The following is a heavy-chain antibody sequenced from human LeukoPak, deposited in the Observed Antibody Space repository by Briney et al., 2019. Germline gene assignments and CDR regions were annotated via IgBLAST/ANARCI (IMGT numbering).Heavy chain of an antibody. J-gene: IGHJ2*01. CDR2: IYHSGST. V-gene: IGHV4-38-2*02. CDR3: ACLMVYGWYFDL. CDR1: GYSISSGYY. D-gene: IGHD2-8*01. Sequence: SETLSLTCTVSGYSISSGYYWGWIRPPPGKGLEWIGSIYHSGSTYYNPSLKSRVTISVDTSKNQFSLKLSSVTAADTAVYYCACLMVYGWYFDLWGRGTLVTVSS.